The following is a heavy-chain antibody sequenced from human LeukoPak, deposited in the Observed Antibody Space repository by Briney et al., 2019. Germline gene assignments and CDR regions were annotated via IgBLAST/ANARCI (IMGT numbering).Heavy chain of an antibody. CDR1: GFTFSSSA. D-gene: IGHD1-26*01. Sequence: PGGSLRLSCAASGFTFSSSAMSWVRQAPGKGLEWVASIKPDGGEKYYVDSVKGRFTISRDNAKNSLYLQMNSLRAEDTAVYYCARGEVGAYDYWGQGTLVTVSS. CDR3: ARGEVGAYDY. CDR2: IKPDGGEK. V-gene: IGHV3-7*01. J-gene: IGHJ4*02.